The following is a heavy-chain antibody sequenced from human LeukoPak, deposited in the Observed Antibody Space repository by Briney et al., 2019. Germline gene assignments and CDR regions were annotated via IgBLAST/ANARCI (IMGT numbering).Heavy chain of an antibody. D-gene: IGHD2-2*01. V-gene: IGHV4-38-2*02. CDR1: GYSISSGYY. CDR2: IYHSGST. Sequence: PSETLSLTCTVSGYSISSGYYCGWIRQPPGKGLEWIGSIYHSGSTYYNPSLKSRVTISVDTSKNQFSLKLSSVTAADTAVHYCARSGQPAAIGWANWFDPWGQGTLVTVSS. J-gene: IGHJ5*02. CDR3: ARSGQPAAIGWANWFDP.